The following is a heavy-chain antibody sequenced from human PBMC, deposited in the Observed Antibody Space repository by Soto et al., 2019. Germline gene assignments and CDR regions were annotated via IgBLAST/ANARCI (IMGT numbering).Heavy chain of an antibody. D-gene: IGHD3-22*01. J-gene: IGHJ4*02. Sequence: GGSLRLSCAASGFTFSSYAMSWVRQAPGKGLEWVSAISGSGGSTYYADSVKGRFTISRDNSKNTLYLQMNSLRAEDTAVYYCAKGAWRDYYDSSGYLDYWGQGTLVTVSS. CDR3: AKGAWRDYYDSSGYLDY. CDR2: ISGSGGST. V-gene: IGHV3-23*01. CDR1: GFTFSSYA.